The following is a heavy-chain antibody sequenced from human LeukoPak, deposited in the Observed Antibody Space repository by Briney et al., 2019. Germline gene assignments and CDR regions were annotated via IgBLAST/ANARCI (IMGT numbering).Heavy chain of an antibody. D-gene: IGHD2-2*01. CDR3: AREIVVVPAAMSWFDP. CDR2: IYYSGST. V-gene: IGHV4-59*01. J-gene: IGHJ5*02. CDR1: GGSISSYY. Sequence: SETLSLTCTVSGGSISSYYWSWIRQPPGKGLGWMGYIYYSGSTNYNPSLKSRVTISVDTSKNQFSLKLSSVPAADTAVYYCAREIVVVPAAMSWFDPWGQGTLVTVSS.